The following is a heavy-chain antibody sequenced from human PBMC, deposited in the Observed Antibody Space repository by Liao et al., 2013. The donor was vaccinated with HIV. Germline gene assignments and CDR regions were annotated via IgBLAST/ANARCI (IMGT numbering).Heavy chain of an antibody. Sequence: QVQLQQWGAGLLKPAETLSLTCTVSGGSVSAYYWTWLRQPAGKGLEWLGRIYASGSNDYNPSLKSRVTMSIDTSTNQFSLKLRSVTAADTAVYYCARGQLGMGAFDIWGQGTMVTVSS. V-gene: IGHV4-59*10. CDR3: ARGQLGMGAFDI. J-gene: IGHJ3*02. CDR2: IYASGSN. D-gene: IGHD3-16*01. CDR1: GGSVSAYY.